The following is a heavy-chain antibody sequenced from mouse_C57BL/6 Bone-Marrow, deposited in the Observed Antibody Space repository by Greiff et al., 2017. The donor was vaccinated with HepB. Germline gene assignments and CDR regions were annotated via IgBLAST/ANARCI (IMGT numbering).Heavy chain of an antibody. CDR3: ARGYYGSYLDF. CDR2: IYPRDGST. CDR1: GYTFTDHT. D-gene: IGHD1-1*01. Sequence: QVQLQQSDAELVKPGASVKISCKVSGYTFTDHTIHWMKQRPEQGLEWIGYIYPRDGSTKYNEKFKGKATLTADKSSHTAYMQLNSQTSEDSAVYICARGYYGSYLDFWGQGTTLTVSS. J-gene: IGHJ2*01. V-gene: IGHV1-78*01.